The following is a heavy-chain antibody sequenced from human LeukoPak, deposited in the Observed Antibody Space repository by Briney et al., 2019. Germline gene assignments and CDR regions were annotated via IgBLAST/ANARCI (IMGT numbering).Heavy chain of an antibody. J-gene: IGHJ4*02. D-gene: IGHD6-19*01. Sequence: SETLSLTCAVYGGSFSGYYWSWIRQPPGKGLEWIGEINHSGSTNYNPSLKSRVTISVDTSKNQFSLKLSSVTAADTAVYYCARRRSRNRLVAVAGTPYFDYWGQGTPVTVSS. V-gene: IGHV4-34*01. CDR2: INHSGST. CDR3: ARRRSRNRLVAVAGTPYFDY. CDR1: GGSFSGYY.